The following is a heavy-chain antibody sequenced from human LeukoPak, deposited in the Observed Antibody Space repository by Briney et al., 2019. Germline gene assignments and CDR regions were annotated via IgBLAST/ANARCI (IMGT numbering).Heavy chain of an antibody. V-gene: IGHV4-38-2*01. CDR2: IYHSGNT. Sequence: SETLSLACAVSGYSISSGYYWGWIRQPPGKGLEWIGNIYHSGNTYYNPSLKSRVTTSVDASKNQFSLKLRSVTAADTAVYYCARLPPYSSSAYYFDYWGQGTLVTVSS. J-gene: IGHJ4*02. CDR3: ARLPPYSSSAYYFDY. D-gene: IGHD6-6*01. CDR1: GYSISSGYY.